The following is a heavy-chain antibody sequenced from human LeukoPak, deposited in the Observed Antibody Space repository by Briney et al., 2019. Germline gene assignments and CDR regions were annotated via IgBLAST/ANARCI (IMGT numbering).Heavy chain of an antibody. J-gene: IGHJ5*02. D-gene: IGHD2-15*01. CDR1: GGSFSGYY. CDR2: INHSGST. Sequence: DPSETLSLTCAVYGGSFSGYYWSWIRQPPGKGLEWIGEINHSGSTNYNPSLKSRVTISVDTSKNQFSLKLSSVTAADTAVYYCARPLVGRFDPWGQGTLVTVSS. V-gene: IGHV4-34*01. CDR3: ARPLVGRFDP.